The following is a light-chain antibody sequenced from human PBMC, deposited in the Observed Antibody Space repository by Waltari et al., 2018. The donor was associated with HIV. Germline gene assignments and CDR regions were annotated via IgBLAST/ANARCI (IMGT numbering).Light chain of an antibody. J-gene: IGKJ2*01. V-gene: IGKV3-15*01. CDR2: GAS. CDR3: QQYNNWPPRT. CDR1: QSISNR. Sequence: EIVMTQSPATLSVSPVERATLSCRASQSISNRLAWYQQKPGQAPRLLIYGASTRSPGIPARFSGSGSGTEFTLTISSLQSEDFAVYYCQQYNNWPPRTFGQGTKLEIK.